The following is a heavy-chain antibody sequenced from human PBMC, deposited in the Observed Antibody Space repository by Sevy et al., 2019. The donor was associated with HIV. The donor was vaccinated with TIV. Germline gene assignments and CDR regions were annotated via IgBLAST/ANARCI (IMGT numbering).Heavy chain of an antibody. CDR2: IKSKTDGGTG. J-gene: IGHJ4*02. CDR1: GFTFTNTW. V-gene: IGHV3-15*01. CDR3: TTGDPYNRYGYMRPYFFDY. D-gene: IGHD5-18*01. Sequence: GGSLRLSCAASGFTFTNTWMSWVRQAPGKGLEWVGRIKSKTDGGTGDYAAPVKGRFNISRDDSKNTLYRQMNSLKTEDTAVYYCTTGDPYNRYGYMRPYFFDYWGQGTLVTVSS.